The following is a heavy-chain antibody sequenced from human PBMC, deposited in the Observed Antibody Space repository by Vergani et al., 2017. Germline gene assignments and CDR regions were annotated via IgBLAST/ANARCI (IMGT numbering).Heavy chain of an antibody. CDR3: ARDGYELWSGYAEDYMDG. Sequence: QVQLQESGPGLVKPSQTLSLTCTVSGGSISSGGYSWSWIRQPPGKGLEWIGDIYSSGSTYYNPSLKSRVTISVDTSKNQFSLKLSSVTAAATAVYYCARDGYELWSGYAEDYMDGWSKGSTVTVSS. D-gene: IGHD3-3*01. V-gene: IGHV4-31*03. J-gene: IGHJ6*03. CDR1: GGSISSGGYS. CDR2: IYSSGST.